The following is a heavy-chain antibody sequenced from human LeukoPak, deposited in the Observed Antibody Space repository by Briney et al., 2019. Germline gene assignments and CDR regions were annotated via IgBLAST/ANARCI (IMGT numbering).Heavy chain of an antibody. CDR3: ARGSGKNYYMDV. Sequence: ASVKVSCKASGGTFSSYAISWVRQAPGQGLEWMGGIIPIFGTANYAQKFQGRVTITADESTSTAYMELSSLRSEDTAVYYCARGSGKNYYMDVWGKGTTVTISS. J-gene: IGHJ6*03. D-gene: IGHD3-10*01. CDR2: IIPIFGTA. V-gene: IGHV1-69*13. CDR1: GGTFSSYA.